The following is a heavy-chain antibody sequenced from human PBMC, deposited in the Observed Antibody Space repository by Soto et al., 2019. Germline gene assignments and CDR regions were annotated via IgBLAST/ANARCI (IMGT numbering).Heavy chain of an antibody. J-gene: IGHJ4*02. V-gene: IGHV4-34*01. CDR1: GGSFSGYY. CDR2: INHSGST. Sequence: SETLSLTCAVYGGSFSGYYWSWIRQPPGKGLEWIGEINHSGSTNYNPSLKSRVTISVDTSKNQFSLKLSSVTAADTAVYYCASTGHGDYSYFDYWGQGTLVTVSS. CDR3: ASTGHGDYSYFDY. D-gene: IGHD4-17*01.